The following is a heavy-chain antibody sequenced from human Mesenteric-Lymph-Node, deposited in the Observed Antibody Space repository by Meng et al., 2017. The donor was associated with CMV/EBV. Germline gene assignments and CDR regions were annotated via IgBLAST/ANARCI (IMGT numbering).Heavy chain of an antibody. CDR3: ARDDSLGQLSPQEGFDP. CDR2: ISAYNGNT. CDR1: GYTFTSYG. V-gene: IGHV1-18*01. Sequence: ASVKVSCKASGYTFTSYGIRWVRQAPGQGLEWMGWISAYNGNTNYAQKLQGRVTMTTDTSTSTAYMELRSLRSDDTAVYYCARDDSLGQLSPQEGFDPWGQGTLVTVSS. D-gene: IGHD3-22*01. J-gene: IGHJ5*02.